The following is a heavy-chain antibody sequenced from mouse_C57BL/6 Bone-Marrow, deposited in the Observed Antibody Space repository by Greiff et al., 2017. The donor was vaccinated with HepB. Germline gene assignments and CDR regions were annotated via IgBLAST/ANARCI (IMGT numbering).Heavy chain of an antibody. D-gene: IGHD2-2*01. V-gene: IGHV14-4*01. Sequence: VQLQQSGAELVRPGASVKLSCTASGFNIKDDYMHWVKQRPEQGLEWIGWIDPENGDTEYASKFQGKATITADTSSNTAYLQLSSLTSEDTAVYYCTTVYYGNDGGGFDYWGQGTTLTVSS. CDR2: IDPENGDT. CDR3: TTVYYGNDGGGFDY. J-gene: IGHJ2*01. CDR1: GFNIKDDY.